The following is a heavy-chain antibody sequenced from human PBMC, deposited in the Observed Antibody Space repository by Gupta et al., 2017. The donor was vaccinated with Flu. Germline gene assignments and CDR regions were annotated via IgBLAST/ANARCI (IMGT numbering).Heavy chain of an antibody. CDR3: ARTAAYSFVDPHAFDI. Sequence: EVQLVESGGGLVKPGGSLRLSCAASGFTFSSYSMNWVRQAPGKGLEWVSSISSSSSYIYYADSVKGRFTISRDNAKNSLYLQMNSLRAEDTAVYYCARTAAYSFVDPHAFDIWGQGTMVTVSS. V-gene: IGHV3-21*01. J-gene: IGHJ3*02. CDR1: GFTFSSYS. D-gene: IGHD3-10*01. CDR2: ISSSSSYI.